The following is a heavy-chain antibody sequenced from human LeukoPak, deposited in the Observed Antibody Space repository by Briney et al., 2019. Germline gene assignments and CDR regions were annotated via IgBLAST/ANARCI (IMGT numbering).Heavy chain of an antibody. CDR2: ISSSSSYI. D-gene: IGHD3-22*01. CDR1: GFTFSSYS. J-gene: IGHJ1*01. CDR3: ASGGDYYDSNYAEYFQH. Sequence: GGSLRPSCAASGFTFSSYSMNWVRQAPGKGLEWVSSISSSSSYIYYADSVKGRFTISRDDAKNSLYLQMNSLRAEDTAVYYCASGGDYYDSNYAEYFQHWGQGTLVTVSS. V-gene: IGHV3-21*01.